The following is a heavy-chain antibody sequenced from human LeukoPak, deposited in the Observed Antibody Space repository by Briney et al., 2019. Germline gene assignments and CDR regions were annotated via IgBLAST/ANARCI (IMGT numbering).Heavy chain of an antibody. CDR3: ARSSGGFDH. CDR1: GFTFSTYG. V-gene: IGHV3-30*03. D-gene: IGHD3-16*01. Sequence: GTSLRLSCAASGFTFSTYGMHWVRQAPGKGLEWVAVISFDGIYKFYSDSVKGRFSISRDNAKNTLYLQMNSLRAEDTAVYYCARSSGGFDHWGQGTQVTVSS. J-gene: IGHJ4*02. CDR2: ISFDGIYK.